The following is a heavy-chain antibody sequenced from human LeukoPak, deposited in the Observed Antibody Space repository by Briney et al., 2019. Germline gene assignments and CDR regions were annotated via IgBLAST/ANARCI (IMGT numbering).Heavy chain of an antibody. V-gene: IGHV5-10-1*01. D-gene: IGHD3-10*01. CDR1: GYSFTDYW. CDR3: ARTRSGGYYNPYYFDY. Sequence: GESLQISCQGSGYSFTDYWISWVRQMPGKGLEWMGRIDPSDSYTNYSPSFRGHVTISSDMSISTAYLQWSSLEASDTAIYYCARTRSGGYYNPYYFDYWGQGTLVTVSS. CDR2: IDPSDSYT. J-gene: IGHJ4*02.